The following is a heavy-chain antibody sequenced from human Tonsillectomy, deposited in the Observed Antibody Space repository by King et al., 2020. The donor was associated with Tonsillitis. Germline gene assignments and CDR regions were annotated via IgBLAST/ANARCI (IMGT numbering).Heavy chain of an antibody. CDR3: ARLRRDGYNWRFDY. D-gene: IGHD5-24*01. Sequence: QLQESGPGLVKPSETLSLTCTVSGGSISSSSYYWGWIRQPPGKGLEWIGRIYYSGSTSYNPSLKIRVTISVDTSKNQCSLKLSSVTAADTAVYYCARLRRDGYNWRFDYWGQGTLVTVSS. V-gene: IGHV4-39*01. CDR1: GGSISSSSYY. CDR2: IYYSGST. J-gene: IGHJ4*02.